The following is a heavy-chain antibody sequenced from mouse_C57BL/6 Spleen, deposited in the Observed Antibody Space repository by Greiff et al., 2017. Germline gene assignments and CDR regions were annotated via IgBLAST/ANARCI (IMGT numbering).Heavy chain of an antibody. CDR3: ASLVTGGY. V-gene: IGHV1-64*01. Sequence: QVQLKQPGAELVQPGASVKLSCKASGYTFTSYWMHWVKQRPGQGLEWIGMIHPNSGSTNYNEKFKSKATLTVDKSSSTAYMQLSSLKSEDSAVYYCASLVTGGYWGQGTTLTVSS. CDR1: GYTFTSYW. D-gene: IGHD2-2*01. J-gene: IGHJ2*01. CDR2: IHPNSGST.